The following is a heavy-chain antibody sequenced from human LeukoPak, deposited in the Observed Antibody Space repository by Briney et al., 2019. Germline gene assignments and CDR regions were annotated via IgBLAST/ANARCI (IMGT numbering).Heavy chain of an antibody. Sequence: PSGTLSLTCTVSGGSISSYYWSWIRQPAGKGLEWIGRIYTSGSTNYNPSLKSGVTIQVDTTKNQFALELSSGAAEGAAVYYCASDISSWYVYWGQGTLVTVSS. V-gene: IGHV4-4*07. CDR1: GGSISSYY. CDR2: IYTSGST. J-gene: IGHJ4*02. D-gene: IGHD6-13*01. CDR3: ASDISSWYVY.